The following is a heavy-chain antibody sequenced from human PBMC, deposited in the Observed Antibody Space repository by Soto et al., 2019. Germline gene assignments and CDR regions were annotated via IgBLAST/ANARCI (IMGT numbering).Heavy chain of an antibody. CDR2: ISSGSSYI. Sequence: KPWWSLRLSCSASVFTFSTYTMNWFRQAPGKGLEWISSISSGSSYIYYAGSVKGRFTISRDNAKNSLFLQMNSLRADDTAVYYCARDILSGGAYPDSWGQGTKVTVSS. J-gene: IGHJ5*01. D-gene: IGHD3-10*01. CDR1: VFTFSTYT. CDR3: ARDILSGGAYPDS. V-gene: IGHV3-21*01.